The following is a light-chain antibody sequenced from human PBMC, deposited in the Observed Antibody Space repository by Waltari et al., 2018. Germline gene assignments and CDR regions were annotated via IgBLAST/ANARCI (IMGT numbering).Light chain of an antibody. V-gene: IGLV1-44*01. CDR3: ATWDDSLKGFV. J-gene: IGLJ1*01. CDR1: SSDIGSNT. CDR2: NNY. Sequence: QSVLTQPPSASGTPGQRVTISCSGRSSDIGSNTVNWYQHLPGTAPRLLIYNNYYRPSGVPDRFCGSKSGTSASLAISGLQSEDEAVFYCATWDDSLKGFVFGSGTKVTVL.